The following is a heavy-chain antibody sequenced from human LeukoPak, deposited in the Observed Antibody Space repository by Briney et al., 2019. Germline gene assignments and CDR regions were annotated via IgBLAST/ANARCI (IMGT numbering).Heavy chain of an antibody. J-gene: IGHJ4*02. CDR2: VYTTGST. Sequence: SETLSLTCTVSGGSINSNYWTWIRQPAGKGLEWIGRVYTTGSTNYNPSLQSRVSISVDTSKNQFSLKLSSVTAADTAVYYCARAAGDYWGQGTLVTVSS. CDR1: GGSINSNY. CDR3: ARAAGDY. V-gene: IGHV4-4*07.